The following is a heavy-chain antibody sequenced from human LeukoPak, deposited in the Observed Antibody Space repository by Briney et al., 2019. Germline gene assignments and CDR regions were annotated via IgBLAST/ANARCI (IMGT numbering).Heavy chain of an antibody. V-gene: IGHV3-23*01. J-gene: IGHJ4*02. CDR2: ISGSGGST. D-gene: IGHD3-22*01. CDR3: AKRGYYYDSSGYYYFDY. Sequence: GGSLRLSCAASGFTFSSYAMSWVRQAPGKGLEWDSAISGSGGSTYSADSVKGRFTISIDNSKNTLYLQMNSLRAEDTAVYYCAKRGYYYDSSGYYYFDYWGQGTLVTVSS. CDR1: GFTFSSYA.